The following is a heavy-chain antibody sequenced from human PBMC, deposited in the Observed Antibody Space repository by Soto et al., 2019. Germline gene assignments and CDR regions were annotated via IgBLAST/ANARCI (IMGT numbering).Heavy chain of an antibody. CDR2: ISAYNGNT. V-gene: IGHV1-18*01. Sequence: ASVKVSCKASGYTFTSYGISWVRQAPGQGLEWMGWISAYNGNTNYAQKLQGRVTMTTDTSTSTAYMELRSLRSDDTAVYYCAREADYGGNCYYETMFWGQGTLVTVSS. J-gene: IGHJ1*01. D-gene: IGHD2-15*01. CDR1: GYTFTSYG. CDR3: AREADYGGNCYYETMF.